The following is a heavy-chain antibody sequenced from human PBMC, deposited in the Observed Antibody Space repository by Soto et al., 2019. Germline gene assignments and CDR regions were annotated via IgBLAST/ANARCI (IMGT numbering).Heavy chain of an antibody. J-gene: IGHJ5*02. CDR3: SKGVGIIRPIMYFDP. CDR2: INPNSGNT. CDR1: GYTFTGYY. D-gene: IGHD1-26*01. V-gene: IGHV1-2*04. Sequence: ASVKVSCKASGYTFTGYYMHWVRQAPGQGLEWMGWINPNSGNTNYAQKLQGWVTMTTDTPTSTAYMELRSLRSDDTAIYYCSKGVGIIRPIMYFDPWGQGTLVTVSS.